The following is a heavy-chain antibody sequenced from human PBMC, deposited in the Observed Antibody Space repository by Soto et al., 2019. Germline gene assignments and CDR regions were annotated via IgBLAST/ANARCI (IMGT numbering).Heavy chain of an antibody. D-gene: IGHD6-6*01. J-gene: IGHJ6*03. V-gene: IGHV4-59*08. CDR1: GGSISSYY. CDR3: ARLAKYSSSAMFYYYYYMDV. Sequence: SETLSLTCTVSGGSISSYYWSWIRRPPGKGLEWIGYIYYSGSTNYNPSLKSRVTISVDTSKNQFSLKLSSVTAADTAVYYCARLAKYSSSAMFYYYYYMDVWGKGTTVTVSS. CDR2: IYYSGST.